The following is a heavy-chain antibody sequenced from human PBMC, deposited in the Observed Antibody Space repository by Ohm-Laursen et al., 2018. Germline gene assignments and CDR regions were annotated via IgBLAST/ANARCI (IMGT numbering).Heavy chain of an antibody. CDR2: IYPSGTT. J-gene: IGHJ4*02. V-gene: IGHV4-4*07. CDR3: ARDGRPYDSSGYYYFDY. Sequence: GTLSLTCTVSGGSISSYYWSWIRQPAGKGLEWIGRIYPSGTTNYSPSFKGRVTMSVDTSKNQFSLRLSSVTAADTAVYYCARDGRPYDSSGYYYFDYWGQGFLVTVSS. CDR1: GGSISSYY. D-gene: IGHD3-22*01.